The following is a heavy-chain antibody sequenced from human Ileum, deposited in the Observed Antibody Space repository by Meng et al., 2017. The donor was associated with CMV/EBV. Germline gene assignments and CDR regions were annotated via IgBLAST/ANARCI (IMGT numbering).Heavy chain of an antibody. V-gene: IGHV4-30-4*01. J-gene: IGHJ5*02. Sequence: QVQLQESGPGLVKPSETLSLTCAGPGGAISYGGYYWTWIRQPPGKGLEWIGYIYYSGSTYYNPSLKSRLTISVDTSKSQFSLKLSSVTAADTAVYYCARGRQPLRSPIGWFDPWGQGTLVTVSS. CDR1: GGAISYGGYY. CDR3: ARGRQPLRSPIGWFDP. D-gene: IGHD1-26*01. CDR2: IYYSGST.